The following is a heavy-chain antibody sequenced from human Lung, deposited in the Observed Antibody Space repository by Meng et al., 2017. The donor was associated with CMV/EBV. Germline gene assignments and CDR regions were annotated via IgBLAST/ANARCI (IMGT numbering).Heavy chain of an antibody. J-gene: IGHJ4*02. CDR3: ASVGAPMAHFDY. CDR2: IHHTGCT. CDR1: CGSISSNFYY. Sequence: CPVSCGSISSNFYYWSWIRQHPGKGPEWIGNIHHTGCTSYCPALKSRVTISLDTSKNQFSLKLSSVTAADTAVYYCASVGAPMAHFDYWGQGTLVTVSS. V-gene: IGHV4-31*03. D-gene: IGHD5-18*01.